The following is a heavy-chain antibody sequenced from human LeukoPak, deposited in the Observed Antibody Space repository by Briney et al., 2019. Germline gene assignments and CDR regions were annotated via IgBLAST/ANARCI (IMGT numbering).Heavy chain of an antibody. CDR2: IYYSGST. Sequence: SETLSLTCTVSGGSISSSSYYWGWIRQPPGKGLEWIGSIYYSGSTYYNPSLKSRVTISVDTSKNQFSLRLSSVTAADTAVYYCARLNNWNEVFFDYWGQGTLVTVSS. D-gene: IGHD1-20*01. V-gene: IGHV4-39*07. J-gene: IGHJ4*02. CDR3: ARLNNWNEVFFDY. CDR1: GGSISSSSYY.